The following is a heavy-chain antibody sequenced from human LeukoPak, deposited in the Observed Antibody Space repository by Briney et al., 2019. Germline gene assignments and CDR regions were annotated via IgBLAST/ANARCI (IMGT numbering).Heavy chain of an antibody. Sequence: GGSLRPACAASGFTVSSYAMSWVRQPPGKWLEWVLAISGSGGSTYYADSVKGRFTISRDNSKNTLYLQMNSLRAEDTAVYYCAKDPRTGIAAAGTDVDDWGKLILVTVSS. D-gene: IGHD6-13*01. CDR1: GFTVSSYA. J-gene: IGHJ4*02. CDR3: AKDPRTGIAAAGTDVDD. CDR2: ISGSGGST. V-gene: IGHV3-23*01.